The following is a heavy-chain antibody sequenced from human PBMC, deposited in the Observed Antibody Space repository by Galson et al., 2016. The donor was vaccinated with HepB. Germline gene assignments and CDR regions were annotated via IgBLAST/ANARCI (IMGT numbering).Heavy chain of an antibody. V-gene: IGHV3-48*03. D-gene: IGHD2-21*01. J-gene: IGHJ4*02. CDR3: VAEDFVHCGGGCSF. Sequence: SLRLSCAATGFAFNVFNMKWVRQAPGKGLECISYISSRGETKYYADSVKGRFSISRDNAKNSLLLQMNSLKDEDTATHYCVAEDFVHCGGGCSFWGQGPPVTVSS. CDR1: GFAFNVFN. CDR2: ISSRGETK.